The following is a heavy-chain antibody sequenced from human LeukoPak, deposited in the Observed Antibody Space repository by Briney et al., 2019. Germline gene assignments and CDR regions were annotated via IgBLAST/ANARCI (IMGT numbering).Heavy chain of an antibody. Sequence: SQTLCLTCAVSGGSISSVDYYWSWIRQPPGKCLGWIGYICYRGSTAYNPSLKGRVTISVATSKNQFSLKLSSVTAADTAVYYCVGYCSGGSCYGAFDIWGQGTMVTVSS. J-gene: IGHJ3*02. D-gene: IGHD2-15*01. CDR1: GGSISSVDYY. CDR2: ICYRGST. V-gene: IGHV4-30-4*01. CDR3: VGYCSGGSCYGAFDI.